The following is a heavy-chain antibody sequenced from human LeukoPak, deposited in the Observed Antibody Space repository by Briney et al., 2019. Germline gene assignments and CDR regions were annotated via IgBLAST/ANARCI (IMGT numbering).Heavy chain of an antibody. CDR1: GDSVSTNSAT. D-gene: IGHD1-26*01. CDR2: TYYRSKWSS. V-gene: IGHV6-1*01. J-gene: IGHJ4*02. Sequence: SQTLSLTCAISGDSVSTNSATWNWVRQSPSRGLEWLGRTYYRSKWSSDYALSVKSRTTIKPDTSKNQFSLQLKSVTPEDTAVYFCARASGSDFDYWGQGTLVTVSS. CDR3: ARASGSDFDY.